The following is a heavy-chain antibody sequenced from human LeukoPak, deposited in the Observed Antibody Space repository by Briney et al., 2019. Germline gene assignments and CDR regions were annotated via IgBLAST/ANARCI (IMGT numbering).Heavy chain of an antibody. V-gene: IGHV4-4*07. Sequence: SETLSLTCTVSGGSISGYYWNWIRQPAGTGLEWIGRIYSSGSTNYSPSLKGRVTMSVDMSKNQVSLKLSSVTAADTAVYYCARVGNSYYFDYWGQGTLVTVSS. CDR2: IYSSGST. CDR3: ARVGNSYYFDY. J-gene: IGHJ4*02. CDR1: GGSISGYY.